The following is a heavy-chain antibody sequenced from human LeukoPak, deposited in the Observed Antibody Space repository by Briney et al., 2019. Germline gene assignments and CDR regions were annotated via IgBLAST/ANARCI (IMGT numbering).Heavy chain of an antibody. CDR2: ISGGVGTT. Sequence: QSGGSLRLSCAASGFTFSSYAMSWVRQAPGKGLEWVSAISGGVGTTYYADSVKGRFTISRDNAKNSLYLQMNSLRAEDTALYYCARDSSWGYMDVWGKGTTVTVSS. CDR1: GFTFSSYA. D-gene: IGHD2-15*01. J-gene: IGHJ6*03. CDR3: ARDSSWGYMDV. V-gene: IGHV3-23*01.